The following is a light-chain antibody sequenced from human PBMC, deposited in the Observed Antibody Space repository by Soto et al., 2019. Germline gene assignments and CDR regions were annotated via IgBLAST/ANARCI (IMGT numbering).Light chain of an antibody. Sequence: EIVLTQSPGILSLSPGERATISCRASQSVSNDFLAWYQQKPGQAPRLLIYGASTRATDVPDRFSGSGSGADFTLTISRLEPEDFAVYYCQQYGSSPPRTFGKGTKADIK. CDR3: QQYGSSPPRT. J-gene: IGKJ1*01. CDR2: GAS. CDR1: QSVSNDF. V-gene: IGKV3-20*01.